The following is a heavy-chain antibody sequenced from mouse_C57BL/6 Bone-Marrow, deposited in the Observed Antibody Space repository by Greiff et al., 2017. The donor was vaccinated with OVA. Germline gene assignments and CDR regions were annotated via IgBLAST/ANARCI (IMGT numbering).Heavy chain of an antibody. J-gene: IGHJ3*01. Sequence: EVKVVESGGGLVQPGGSMKLSCVASGFTFSNYWMNWVRQSPEKGLEWVAQIRLKSDNYATHYAESVKGRFTISRDDSKSSVYLQMNNLRAEDTGIYYCTVDLRGFAYWGQGTLVTVSA. D-gene: IGHD1-1*01. CDR1: GFTFSNYW. CDR3: TVDLRGFAY. CDR2: IRLKSDNYAT. V-gene: IGHV6-3*01.